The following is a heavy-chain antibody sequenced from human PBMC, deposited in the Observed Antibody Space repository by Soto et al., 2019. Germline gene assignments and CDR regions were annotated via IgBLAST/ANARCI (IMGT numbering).Heavy chain of an antibody. CDR3: ATSELPDIVVVPAAIGYYGMDV. CDR1: GGSISSSNW. CDR2: IYHSGST. D-gene: IGHD2-2*01. Sequence: XGTPSLTCAVSGGSISSSNWWSCVRQPPGKGLEWIGEIYHSGSTNYNPSLKSRVTISVDKSKNQFSLRLSSVTAAETAVYYCATSELPDIVVVPAAIGYYGMDVWGQGTTVTVSS. V-gene: IGHV4-4*02. J-gene: IGHJ6*02.